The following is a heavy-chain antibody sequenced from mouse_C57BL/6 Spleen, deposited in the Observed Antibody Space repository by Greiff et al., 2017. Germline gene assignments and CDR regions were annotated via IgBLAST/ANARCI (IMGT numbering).Heavy chain of an antibody. Sequence: QVTLKVSGPGILQPSQTLSLTCSFSGFSLSTFGMGVGWIRQPSGKGLEWLAHIWWDDDKYYNPALKSRLTISKDTSKNQVFLKIANVDTADTATYYWARIAGREFAYWGQGTLVTVSA. J-gene: IGHJ3*01. CDR1: GFSLSTFGMG. D-gene: IGHD4-1*01. CDR2: IWWDDDK. CDR3: ARIAGREFAY. V-gene: IGHV8-8*01.